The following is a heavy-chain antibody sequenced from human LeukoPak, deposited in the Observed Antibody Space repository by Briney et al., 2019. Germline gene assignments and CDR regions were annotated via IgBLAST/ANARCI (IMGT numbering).Heavy chain of an antibody. J-gene: IGHJ4*02. D-gene: IGHD3-22*01. CDR3: ARQVVSSGYHPDYSDY. CDR2: ITYTGST. CDR1: GGSISSYY. Sequence: SETLSLTCIISGGSISSYYWSWIRQSPGKGLEWIGYITYTGSTDYDPSLKSRATISVDTSRNQFSLRLNSVTAADTAIYYCARQVVSSGYHPDYSDYWGQGTLVTVST. V-gene: IGHV4-59*01.